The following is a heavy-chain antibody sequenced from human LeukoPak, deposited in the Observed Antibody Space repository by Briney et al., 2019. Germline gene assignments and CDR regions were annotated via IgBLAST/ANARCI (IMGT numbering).Heavy chain of an antibody. CDR3: ARAGYYYDRSGYYYPFDY. V-gene: IGHV3-30*14. D-gene: IGHD3-22*01. CDR2: ISYDGSNK. Sequence: GGSLRLSCAASGFTFSSYAMHWVRQAPGKGLEWVAVISYDGSNKYYADSVKGRFTISRDNSKNTLYLQMNSLRAEDTAVYYCARAGYYYDRSGYYYPFDYWGQGTLVTVSS. J-gene: IGHJ4*02. CDR1: GFTFSSYA.